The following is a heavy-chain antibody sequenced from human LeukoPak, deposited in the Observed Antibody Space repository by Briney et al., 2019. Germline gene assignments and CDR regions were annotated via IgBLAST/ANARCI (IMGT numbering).Heavy chain of an antibody. J-gene: IGHJ3*02. CDR2: INSDGSST. V-gene: IGHV3-74*01. D-gene: IGHD3-22*01. Sequence: GGSLRLSCAASGFTFSSYWMHWVRQAPGKGLVWVSRINSDGSSTSYADSVKGRFTISRDNSKNTLYLQMNSLRAEDTAVYYCAKKPYYYDRPSAFDIWGQGTMVTVSS. CDR3: AKKPYYYDRPSAFDI. CDR1: GFTFSSYW.